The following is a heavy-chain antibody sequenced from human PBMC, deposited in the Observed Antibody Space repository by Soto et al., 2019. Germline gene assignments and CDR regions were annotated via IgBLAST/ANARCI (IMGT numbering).Heavy chain of an antibody. CDR1: GDTFTNYA. J-gene: IGHJ4*02. Sequence: VASVKVSCKASGDTFTNYAMHWVRQAPGQRLEWMGWINAGNGNTKYSQKFQGRVTITRDTSASTAYMELSSLRSEDTAVYYCARVSGYYLPDYWGQGTLVTVSS. D-gene: IGHD5-12*01. CDR3: ARVSGYYLPDY. V-gene: IGHV1-3*01. CDR2: INAGNGNT.